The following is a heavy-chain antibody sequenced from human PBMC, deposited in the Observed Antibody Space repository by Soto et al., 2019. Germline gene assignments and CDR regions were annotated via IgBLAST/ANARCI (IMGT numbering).Heavy chain of an antibody. CDR1: GYTFTSYD. CDR3: ARVLSGWKYYFDY. Sequence: GASVKVSCKASGYTFTSYDINWVRQATGQGLEWMGWMNPNSGNTGYTQKFQGRVTMTRNTSISTAYMELSSLRSEDTAVYYCARVLSGWKYYFDYWGQGTLVTVSS. J-gene: IGHJ4*02. V-gene: IGHV1-8*01. CDR2: MNPNSGNT. D-gene: IGHD6-19*01.